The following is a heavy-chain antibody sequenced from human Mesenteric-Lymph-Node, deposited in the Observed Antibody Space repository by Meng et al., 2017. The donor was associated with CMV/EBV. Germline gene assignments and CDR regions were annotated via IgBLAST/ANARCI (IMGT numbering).Heavy chain of an antibody. CDR2: IYSGGSST. D-gene: IGHD6-19*01. CDR1: GFTFSSYA. Sequence: LSWAASGFTFSSYAMSWVRQAPGKGLEWVSVIYSGGSSTYYADSVKGRFTISRDNSKNTLYLQMNSLRAEDTAVYYCAKDSVEEWLSYWGQGTLVTVSS. CDR3: AKDSVEEWLSY. J-gene: IGHJ4*02. V-gene: IGHV3-23*03.